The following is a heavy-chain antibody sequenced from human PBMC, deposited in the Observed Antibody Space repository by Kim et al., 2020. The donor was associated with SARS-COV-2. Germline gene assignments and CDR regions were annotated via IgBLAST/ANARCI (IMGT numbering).Heavy chain of an antibody. CDR1: GFTFSSYS. CDR3: ARDVGGDYDFWSGYPGAFDI. J-gene: IGHJ3*02. V-gene: IGHV3-21*01. D-gene: IGHD3-3*01. Sequence: GGSLRLSCAASGFTFSSYSMNWVRQAPGKGLEWVSSISSSSSYIYYADSVKGRFTISRDNAKNSLYLQMNSLRAEDTAVYYCARDVGGDYDFWSGYPGAFDIWGQGTMVTVSS. CDR2: ISSSSSYI.